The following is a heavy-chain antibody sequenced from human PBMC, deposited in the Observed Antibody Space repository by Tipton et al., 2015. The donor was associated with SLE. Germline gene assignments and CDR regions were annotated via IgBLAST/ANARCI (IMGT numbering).Heavy chain of an antibody. CDR1: GGSIDSLYDF. D-gene: IGHD6-19*01. CDR2: VSYNGNI. V-gene: IGHV4-39*07. J-gene: IGHJ6*03. Sequence: TLSLTCSVSGGSIDSLYDFWGWIRQPPGKGLEWIVSVSYNGNIQYNPSLKSRVTIRVDTSKTQFFLKLSSLTAADTAVYYCARGLGAYSSEWRYYFYYMDVWGKGTT. CDR3: ARGLGAYSSEWRYYFYYMDV.